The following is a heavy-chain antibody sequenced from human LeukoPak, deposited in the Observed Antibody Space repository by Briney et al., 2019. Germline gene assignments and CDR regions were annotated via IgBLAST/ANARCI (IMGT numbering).Heavy chain of an antibody. CDR1: AYTLTGYY. J-gene: IGHJ5*02. CDR3: ARPIAAAGISWFDP. D-gene: IGHD6-13*01. V-gene: IGHV1-2*02. Sequence: ASVRLSCKAYAYTLTGYYMHWVRQAPGQCVEWMGWINPNSVGTNSAQKFQGRVTMPRNTSITTAYMELSRLRSDDTAVYDCARPIAAAGISWFDPWGQGTLVTVSS. CDR2: INPNSVGT.